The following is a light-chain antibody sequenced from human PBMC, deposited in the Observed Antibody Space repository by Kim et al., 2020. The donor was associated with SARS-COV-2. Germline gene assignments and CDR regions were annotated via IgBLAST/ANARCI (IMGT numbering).Light chain of an antibody. Sequence: SSLSASVGDRVTITCRASQDIANSLAWYQQKPGTVPKLLIYAASTLQSGVPSRFSGSGSGTEFTLTIGSLQTEDVATYYCQKYDTAPWTFGPGTKVDIK. J-gene: IGKJ1*01. V-gene: IGKV1-27*01. CDR1: QDIANS. CDR2: AAS. CDR3: QKYDTAPWT.